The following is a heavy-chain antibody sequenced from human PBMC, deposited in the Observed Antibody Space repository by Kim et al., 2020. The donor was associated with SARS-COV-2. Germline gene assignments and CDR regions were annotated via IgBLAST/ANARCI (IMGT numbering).Heavy chain of an antibody. CDR3: ARGSSSSFRYFDL. J-gene: IGHJ2*01. V-gene: IGHV1-69*04. Sequence: AQKFQGRVTITADKSTSTAYMELSSLRSEDTAVYYCARGSSSSFRYFDLWGRGTLVTVSS. D-gene: IGHD6-6*01.